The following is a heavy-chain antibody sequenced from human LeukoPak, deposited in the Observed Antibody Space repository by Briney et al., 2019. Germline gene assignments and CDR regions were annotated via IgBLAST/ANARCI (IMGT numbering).Heavy chain of an antibody. V-gene: IGHV1-46*01. Sequence: GASVKLSCTASGYTFSSYHLHWVRQAPGQGLEWMGIINPSGGSTSYAQKFQGRVTMTRDTSTSTVYMELSSLRSEDTAVYYCARVGSSTWYESDYWGQGTLVTVSS. CDR1: GYTFSSYH. CDR2: INPSGGST. J-gene: IGHJ4*02. CDR3: ARVGSSTWYESDY. D-gene: IGHD6-13*01.